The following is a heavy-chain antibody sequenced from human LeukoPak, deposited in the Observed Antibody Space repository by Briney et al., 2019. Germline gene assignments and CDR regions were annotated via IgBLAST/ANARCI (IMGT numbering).Heavy chain of an antibody. D-gene: IGHD3-22*01. V-gene: IGHV1-18*01. CDR2: INAYTGNT. Sequence: ASVKVSCKASGYRLSYYGISWVRQAPGQGLEWMGWINAYTGNTNYAQKLQGRVTMTTDISTSTAYMELRSLRSDDTAVYYCARAHPEYYDSSGYNPLDFWGQGTLVTVSS. J-gene: IGHJ4*02. CDR1: GYRLSYYG. CDR3: ARAHPEYYDSSGYNPLDF.